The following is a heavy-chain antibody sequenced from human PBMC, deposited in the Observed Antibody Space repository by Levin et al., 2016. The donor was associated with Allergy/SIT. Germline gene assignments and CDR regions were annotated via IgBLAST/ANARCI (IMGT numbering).Heavy chain of an antibody. Sequence: WVRQAPGQGLEWMGWINPNSGGTNYAQKFQGWVTMTRDTSISTAYMELSRLRSDDTAVYYCARARFLEWFPTFGGRGSNWFDPWGQGTLVTVSS. J-gene: IGHJ5*02. V-gene: IGHV1-2*04. CDR3: ARARFLEWFPTFGGRGSNWFDP. CDR2: INPNSGGT. D-gene: IGHD3-3*01.